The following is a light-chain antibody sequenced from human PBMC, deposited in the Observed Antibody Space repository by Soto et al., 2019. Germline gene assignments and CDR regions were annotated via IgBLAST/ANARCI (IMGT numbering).Light chain of an antibody. CDR1: SGSIASNY. J-gene: IGLJ3*02. CDR3: QSYDATNQV. CDR2: EDN. V-gene: IGLV6-57*01. Sequence: FMLTQPHSVSESPGKTVIISCTRSSGSIASNYVQRYQQRPGSSPTTVIYEDNQRPSGVRDRFSGSIDSSSNSASLTISGLETEDEADYFCQSYDATNQVFGGGTKLTVL.